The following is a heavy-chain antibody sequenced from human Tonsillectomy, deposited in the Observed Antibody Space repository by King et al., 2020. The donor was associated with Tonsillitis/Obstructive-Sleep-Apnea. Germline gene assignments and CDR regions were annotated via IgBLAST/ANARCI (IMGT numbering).Heavy chain of an antibody. Sequence: VTLKESGPALVKPTQTLTLTCTFSGFSLSTSGMCVTWIRQPPGKALEWLARIDWDDDKYYSTSLKTRLTISKDTAKNQVVLTMTNMDPVDTATYYCARKTFLGVDVWGKGTTVTVSS. CDR2: IDWDDDK. CDR1: GFSLSTSGMC. CDR3: ARKTFLGVDV. V-gene: IGHV2-70*11. D-gene: IGHD2/OR15-2a*01. J-gene: IGHJ6*04.